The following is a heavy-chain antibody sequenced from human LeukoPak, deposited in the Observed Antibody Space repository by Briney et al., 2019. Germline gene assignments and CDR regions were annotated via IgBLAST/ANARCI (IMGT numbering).Heavy chain of an antibody. CDR1: GFTFSSYW. V-gene: IGHV3-7*01. D-gene: IGHD6-13*01. CDR2: IKQDGSEK. Sequence: GGSLRLSCAASGFTFSSYWMSWVRQAPGKGLEWVANIKQDGSEKYYVDSVKGRFTISRDDAKNSLYLQTNSLRGEDTAVYHCAREGRESAGFDYWGQGTLVTVSS. J-gene: IGHJ4*02. CDR3: AREGRESAGFDY.